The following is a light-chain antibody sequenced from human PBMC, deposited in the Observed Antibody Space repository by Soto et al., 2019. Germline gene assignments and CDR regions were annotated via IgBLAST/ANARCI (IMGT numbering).Light chain of an antibody. Sequence: IVLTHSAPTLSLSPGHRATLSWSASQSVSSSYLAWYQQKPGLAPRPVIYDASSRATGIPDRFSGSGSGTDVNLTISRLETEDFAVYYCQQYGSPSITFGQGTRLEIK. CDR2: DAS. V-gene: IGKV3D-20*01. CDR1: QSVSSSY. J-gene: IGKJ5*01. CDR3: QQYGSPSIT.